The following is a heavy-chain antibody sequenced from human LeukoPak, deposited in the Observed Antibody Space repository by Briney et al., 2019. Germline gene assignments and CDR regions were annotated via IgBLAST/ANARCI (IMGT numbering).Heavy chain of an antibody. D-gene: IGHD3-9*01. Sequence: ASVKVSCKASGYTFTSYDINWVRQATGQGLEWMGWMNPNGGNTGYAQKFQGRVTMTRSTSISTAYMELSSLRSEDTAVYYCARRSFDWLLSGWFDPWGQGTLVTVSS. V-gene: IGHV1-8*01. CDR3: ARRSFDWLLSGWFDP. CDR1: GYTFTSYD. J-gene: IGHJ5*02. CDR2: MNPNGGNT.